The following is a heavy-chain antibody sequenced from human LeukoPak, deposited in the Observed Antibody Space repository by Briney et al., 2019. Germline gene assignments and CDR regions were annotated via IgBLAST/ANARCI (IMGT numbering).Heavy chain of an antibody. CDR1: GFTFDDYA. Sequence: PGGSLSLSCAASGFTFDDYAMHWVRQAPGKGLEWVSGISWNSGSIGYADSVKGRFTISRDNAKNSLYLQMNSLRAEDTALYYCAKSHGMVRGVITYYYGMDVWGQGTTVTVSS. D-gene: IGHD3-10*01. J-gene: IGHJ6*02. CDR2: ISWNSGSI. V-gene: IGHV3-9*01. CDR3: AKSHGMVRGVITYYYGMDV.